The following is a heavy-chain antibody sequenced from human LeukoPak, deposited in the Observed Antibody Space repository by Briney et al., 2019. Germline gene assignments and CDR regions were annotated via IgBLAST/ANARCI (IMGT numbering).Heavy chain of an antibody. CDR2: ISGNGGST. CDR1: GFTFSSYA. CDR3: AKDMTATTSIAAAGDFDY. Sequence: PGGSLRLSCAASGFTFSSYAMSWVRQAPGKGLEWVSSISGNGGSTYYADSVKGRFTISRDNSKNTLYLQMNSLRAEDTAVYYCAKDMTATTSIAAAGDFDYWGQGTLVTVSS. V-gene: IGHV3-23*01. J-gene: IGHJ4*02. D-gene: IGHD6-13*01.